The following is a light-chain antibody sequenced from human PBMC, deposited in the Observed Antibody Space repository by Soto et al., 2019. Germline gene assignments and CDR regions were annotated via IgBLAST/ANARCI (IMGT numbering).Light chain of an antibody. CDR1: QSISSY. J-gene: IGKJ4*01. Sequence: TQSPSSLSASVGDRVTITCRASQSISSYLAWHQQKPGQAPRLLIYNASNRATGIPDRFSGSGSGTDFTLTISRLEPEDFAVYYCQQYVTTPLTFGGGTKVDIK. CDR2: NAS. V-gene: IGKV3-20*01. CDR3: QQYVTTPLT.